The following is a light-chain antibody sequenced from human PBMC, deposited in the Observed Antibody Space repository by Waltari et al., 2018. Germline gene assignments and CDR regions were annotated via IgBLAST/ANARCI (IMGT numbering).Light chain of an antibody. V-gene: IGLV2-8*01. CDR3: FSYAGSNNLV. J-gene: IGLJ2*01. CDR2: EVS. Sequence: QSALTQPPSASGSPGQSVTISCTGTSSDVCAYNYVSWYQQHPDKAPHLMIFEVSQRPSGVPDLFAGSKSGNTASLTVAGLEAEDEADYYCFSYAGSNNLVFGGGTKLTVL. CDR1: SSDVCAYNY.